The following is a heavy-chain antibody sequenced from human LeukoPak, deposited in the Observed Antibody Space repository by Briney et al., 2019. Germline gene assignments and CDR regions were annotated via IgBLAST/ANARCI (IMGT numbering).Heavy chain of an antibody. Sequence: GGSLRLSCAASGLTFSDYYMSWVRQAPGKGLEWVANIKQDGSEKYYVDSVKGRFTISRDNAKNSLYLQMNSLRAEDTAVYYCARKLMEDHWGQGTLVTVSS. V-gene: IGHV3-7*01. CDR2: IKQDGSEK. CDR3: ARKLMEDH. D-gene: IGHD1-1*01. J-gene: IGHJ4*02. CDR1: GLTFSDYY.